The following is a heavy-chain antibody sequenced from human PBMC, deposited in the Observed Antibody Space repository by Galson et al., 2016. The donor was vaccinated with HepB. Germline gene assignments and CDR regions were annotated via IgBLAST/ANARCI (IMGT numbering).Heavy chain of an antibody. J-gene: IGHJ6*02. CDR3: ARSFRDFVFEGSLYGLDV. Sequence: SLRLSCAASGFSFSLNTVHWVRQLPGKGLEWVALISYTGSNEIYAESVKGRFQISRDNSKNTLYLQMNNLRGEDTAVYYCARSFRDFVFEGSLYGLDVWGQGVTVIVSS. CDR1: GFSFSLNT. CDR2: ISYTGSNE. D-gene: IGHD3-10*01. V-gene: IGHV3-30*04.